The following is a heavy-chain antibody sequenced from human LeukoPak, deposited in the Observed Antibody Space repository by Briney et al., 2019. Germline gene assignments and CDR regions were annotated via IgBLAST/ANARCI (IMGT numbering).Heavy chain of an antibody. CDR2: ISGSGGST. CDR1: GFTFSSYA. D-gene: IGHD5-24*01. Sequence: GGSLRLSCAASGFTFSSYAMSWVRQAPGKGLEWVSAISGSGGSTYYADSVKGRFTISRDNSKNTLYLQMNSLRAEDTAVYYCAKVEGGYNLSYYYYGMDVWGQGTTVTVSS. V-gene: IGHV3-23*01. J-gene: IGHJ6*02. CDR3: AKVEGGYNLSYYYYGMDV.